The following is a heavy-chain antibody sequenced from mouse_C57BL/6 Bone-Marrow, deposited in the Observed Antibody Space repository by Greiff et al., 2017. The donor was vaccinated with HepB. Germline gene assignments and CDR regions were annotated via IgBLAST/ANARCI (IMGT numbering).Heavy chain of an antibody. CDR2: IDPSDSYT. Sequence: QVQLQQPGAELVKPGASVKLSCKASGYTFTSYWMQWVKQRPGQGLEWIGEIDPSDSYTNYNQKFKGKATLTVDTSSSTAYMQLSSLTSEDSAVYYCARLMPYWGQGTTLTVSS. J-gene: IGHJ2*01. CDR3: ARLMPY. D-gene: IGHD2-3*01. CDR1: GYTFTSYW. V-gene: IGHV1-50*01.